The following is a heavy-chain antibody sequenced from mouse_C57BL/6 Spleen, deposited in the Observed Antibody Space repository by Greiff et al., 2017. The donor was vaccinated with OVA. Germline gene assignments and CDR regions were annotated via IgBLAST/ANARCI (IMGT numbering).Heavy chain of an antibody. CDR2: IDPENGDT. CDR3: TRVDPWFAY. Sequence: VQLQQSGAELVRPGASVKLSCTASGFNIKDDYMHWVKQRPEQGLEWIGWIDPENGDTEYASKFQGKATITADTSSNTAYLQLSSLTSEDTAVYYCTRVDPWFAYWGQGTLVTVSA. J-gene: IGHJ3*01. V-gene: IGHV14-4*01. CDR1: GFNIKDDY. D-gene: IGHD1-1*02.